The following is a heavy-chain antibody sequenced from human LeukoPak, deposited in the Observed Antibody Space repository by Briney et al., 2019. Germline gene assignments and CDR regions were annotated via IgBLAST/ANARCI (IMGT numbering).Heavy chain of an antibody. V-gene: IGHV1-18*04. Sequence: ASVKVSCKASGYIFTSYGISWVRQAPGQGLEWMGWISAYNGKTNYAQKLQGRVTMTTDTSTTTVYMEVRSLRSDDTAVYYCARGPGYGDSMYYFDCWGQGTLVTVSS. CDR3: ARGPGYGDSMYYFDC. J-gene: IGHJ4*02. D-gene: IGHD2-21*02. CDR2: ISAYNGKT. CDR1: GYIFTSYG.